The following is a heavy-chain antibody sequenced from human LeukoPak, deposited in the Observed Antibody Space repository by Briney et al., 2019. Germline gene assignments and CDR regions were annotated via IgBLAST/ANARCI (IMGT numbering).Heavy chain of an antibody. V-gene: IGHV4-31*03. CDR1: GGSISRGGYY. CDR2: IYYSGST. J-gene: IGHJ4*02. CDR3: AREALGYCSGGNCYRFDK. D-gene: IGHD2-15*01. Sequence: SETLSLTCSVSGGSISRGGYYWSWIRQHPGKGLEWIGYIYYSGSTYYNPSLKSRVTISLDTSKNQFSLTLNSVTAADTAVYYWAREALGYCSGGNCYRFDKWGQGTLDAVSS.